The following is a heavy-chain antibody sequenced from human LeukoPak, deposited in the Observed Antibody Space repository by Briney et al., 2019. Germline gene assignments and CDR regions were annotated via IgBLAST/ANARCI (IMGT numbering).Heavy chain of an antibody. Sequence: SETLSLTCTVSGDSINSYYWSWIRQPPGKGLEWIGSIYYSGSTNYNPSLKSRVTISVDTSKNQFSLKLSSVTAADTAVYYCARHAVWGIFDIWGQGTMVTVSS. J-gene: IGHJ3*02. D-gene: IGHD6-13*01. CDR1: GDSINSYY. V-gene: IGHV4-59*08. CDR2: IYYSGST. CDR3: ARHAVWGIFDI.